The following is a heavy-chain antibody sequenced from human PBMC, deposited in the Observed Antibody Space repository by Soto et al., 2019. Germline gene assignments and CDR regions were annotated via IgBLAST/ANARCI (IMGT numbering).Heavy chain of an antibody. D-gene: IGHD6-13*01. CDR1: GGTFSSYA. J-gene: IGHJ5*02. CDR2: IIPIFGTA. CDR3: ARGEHGSADGITPDNWFDP. V-gene: IGHV1-69*01. Sequence: QVQLVQSGAEVKKPGSSVKVSCKASGGTFSSYAISWVRQAPGQGLEWMGGIIPIFGTANYAQKFQGRVTITADESTSTAYMELNSLRSEDTAVYYCARGEHGSADGITPDNWFDPWGQGTLVTVSS.